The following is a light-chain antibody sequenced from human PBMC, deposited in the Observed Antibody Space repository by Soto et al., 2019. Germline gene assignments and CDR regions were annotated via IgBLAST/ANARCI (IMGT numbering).Light chain of an antibody. J-gene: IGKJ2*01. CDR2: GAS. V-gene: IGKV3-20*01. Sequence: EIVLTQSPGTLSLSPGERATLSCRASQSVSSSYLAWYQQKPGQAPGLLIYGASSRATGIPDRFSGSGSGTDFTLTISRLEPEDFAVYYCQQYGISPTFGQGTKLEIK. CDR1: QSVSSSY. CDR3: QQYGISPT.